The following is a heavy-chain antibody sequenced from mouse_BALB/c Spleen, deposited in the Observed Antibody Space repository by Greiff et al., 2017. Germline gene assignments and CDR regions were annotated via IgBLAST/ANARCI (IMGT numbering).Heavy chain of an antibody. CDR1: GYTFPDYY. Sequence: VQLQQSGAELARPGASVKLSCKASGYTFPDYYINWVKQRTGQGLEWIGEIYPGSGNTYYNEKFKGKATLTADKSSSTAYMQLSSLTSEDSAVYFCARMGNYVDYAMDYWGQGTSVTVSS. D-gene: IGHD2-1*01. V-gene: IGHV1-77*01. CDR3: ARMGNYVDYAMDY. CDR2: IYPGSGNT. J-gene: IGHJ4*01.